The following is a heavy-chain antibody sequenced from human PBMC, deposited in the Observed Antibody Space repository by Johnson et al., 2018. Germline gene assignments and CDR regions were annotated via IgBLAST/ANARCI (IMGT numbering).Heavy chain of an antibody. CDR3: ARESYCSGGSGPQGYYGMDV. V-gene: IGHV1-69*01. CDR2: IIPIFGTA. CDR1: GGTFSSYP. D-gene: IGHD2-15*01. J-gene: IGHJ6*02. Sequence: VQLVESGAEVKKPGSSVKVSCKASGGTFSSYPISWVRQAPGQGLEWMGGIIPIFGTANYAQKFQGRVTIPADESTSTAYRELSRLRAEDPAVDYGARESYCSGGSGPQGYYGMDVWGQGTTVTVSS.